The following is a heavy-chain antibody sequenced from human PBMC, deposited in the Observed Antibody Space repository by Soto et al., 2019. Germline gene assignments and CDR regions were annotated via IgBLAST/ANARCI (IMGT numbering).Heavy chain of an antibody. V-gene: IGHV1-24*01. Sequence: ASGKVCGKVSGYTLTELSMHWVRQAPGKGLEWMGGFDPEDGETIYAHKFQGRVTMTEDTSTGTAYMELSSLRSEDTAVYYCATRIVGATAACEYWAQGPLVTVS. CDR1: GYTLTELS. D-gene: IGHD1-26*01. J-gene: IGHJ4*02. CDR2: FDPEDGET. CDR3: ATRIVGATAACEY.